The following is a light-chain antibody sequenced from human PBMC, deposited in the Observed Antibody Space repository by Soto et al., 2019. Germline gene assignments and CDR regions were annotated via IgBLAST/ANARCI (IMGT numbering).Light chain of an antibody. Sequence: DIQMTQSPSSLSASVGDRVTITCRASQGISSYLAWYQQKPGKVPKLLIYAASTLQSGVPSRFSGSGSGTDFTLTISRLQPEDVATYYCQKYNSASFTFGPGTKVDIK. CDR1: QGISSY. J-gene: IGKJ3*01. V-gene: IGKV1-27*01. CDR3: QKYNSASFT. CDR2: AAS.